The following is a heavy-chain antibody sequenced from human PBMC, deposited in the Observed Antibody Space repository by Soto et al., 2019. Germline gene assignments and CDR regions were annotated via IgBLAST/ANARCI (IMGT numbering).Heavy chain of an antibody. CDR3: ATECASWRKSLGRGVTPGRYYGTDV. CDR2: VDRGDGGP. J-gene: IGHJ6*01. CDR1: GYTFSDYY. Sequence: EVQLVQSGAEVQKPGATVTISCKGSGYTFSDYYMNLVRQAPGKGLEWMGLVDRGDGGPAYAERYKGRVAITADTSTDTAYMELTRVISDDPAVYYCATECASWRKSLGRGVTPGRYYGTDVW. D-gene: IGHD3-10*01. V-gene: IGHV1-69-2*01.